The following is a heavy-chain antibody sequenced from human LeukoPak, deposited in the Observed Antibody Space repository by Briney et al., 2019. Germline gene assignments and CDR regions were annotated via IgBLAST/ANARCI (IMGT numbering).Heavy chain of an antibody. D-gene: IGHD5-18*01. V-gene: IGHV1-2*02. CDR1: AYMFTGYY. J-gene: IGHJ6*03. CDR2: INPNSGGT. Sequence: GASVRVSCKTSAYMFTGYYMHWVRQAPGQGLEWMGWINPNSGGTNYAQKFQGRVTMTRDTSISTAYMELSRLRSDDTAVYYCARGAGTAMVFGDYYYYYYMDVWGKGTTVTVSS. CDR3: ARGAGTAMVFGDYYYYYYMDV.